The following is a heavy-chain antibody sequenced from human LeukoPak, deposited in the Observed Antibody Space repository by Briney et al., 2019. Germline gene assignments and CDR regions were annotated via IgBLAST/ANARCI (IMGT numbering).Heavy chain of an antibody. J-gene: IGHJ5*02. CDR3: ARHLRSSWYVGWFDP. CDR1: GGTFSSYA. CDR2: ISAYNGNT. V-gene: IGHV1-18*01. Sequence: ASVKVSCKASGGTFSSYAISWVRQAPGQGLEWMVWISAYNGNTNYAQKLQGRVTMTTDTSTSTAYMELRSLRSDDTAVYYCARHLRSSWYVGWFDPWGQGTLVTVSS. D-gene: IGHD6-13*01.